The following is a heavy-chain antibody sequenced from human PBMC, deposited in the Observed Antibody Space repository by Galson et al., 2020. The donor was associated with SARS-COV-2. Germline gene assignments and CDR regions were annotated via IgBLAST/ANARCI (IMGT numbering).Heavy chain of an antibody. J-gene: IGHJ4*02. Sequence: GESLKISCAASGFPFSFYAMTWIRQAPGKGLEWVSVIGSTGARAYYADSVKGRFTLSRDNSKNMLYLQMNNLRAEDTAIYYCAKDDGSSGWNFEYWGQGTLVTVYS. V-gene: IGHV3-23*01. CDR1: GFPFSFYA. CDR3: AKDDGSSGWNFEY. CDR2: IGSTGARA. D-gene: IGHD3-22*01.